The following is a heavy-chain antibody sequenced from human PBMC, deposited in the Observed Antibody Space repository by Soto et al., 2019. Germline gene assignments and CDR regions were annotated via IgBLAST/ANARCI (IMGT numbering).Heavy chain of an antibody. V-gene: IGHV3-9*01. CDR2: LTWNSESI. CDR3: AKGAISGTLNWFDP. Sequence: EVQLVESGGGLVQPGRSLRLSCAASGFRFADYTMHWVRQAPGKGLEWVSGLTWNSESIAYADSVKGRFTISRDNAKNALYLQMNSLRAEDTAFYFCAKGAISGTLNWFDPWGQGTRVTVSS. CDR1: GFRFADYT. J-gene: IGHJ5*02. D-gene: IGHD6-13*01.